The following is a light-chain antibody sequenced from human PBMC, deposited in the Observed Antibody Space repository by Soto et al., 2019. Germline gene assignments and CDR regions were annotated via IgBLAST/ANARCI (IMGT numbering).Light chain of an antibody. J-gene: IGLJ2*01. V-gene: IGLV2-23*01. CDR3: CSFAGSSTLV. CDR2: EGT. Sequence: QSVLTQPASVSGSPGQSITISCTGTNSDVGSYHLVSWYQQHPGKAPKLLIYEGTKRPSGVSNRFSGSKSGSTASLTISGLQAEDEADYYCCSFAGSSTLVFGGGTKLTVL. CDR1: NSDVGSYHL.